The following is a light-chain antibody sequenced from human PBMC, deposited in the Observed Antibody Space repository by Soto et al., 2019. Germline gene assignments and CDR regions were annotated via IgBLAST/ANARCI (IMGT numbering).Light chain of an antibody. Sequence: DIQMTQSPSSLSASVGDRVTITCRASQTITNCLNWYQHKPGKAPKLLIYAASSLQSGVPSRFSGSGSGTDFTLTISSLQPEDFATYYCQQSYSTPRTFGQGTKVDI. CDR3: QQSYSTPRT. J-gene: IGKJ1*01. CDR1: QTITNC. V-gene: IGKV1-39*01. CDR2: AAS.